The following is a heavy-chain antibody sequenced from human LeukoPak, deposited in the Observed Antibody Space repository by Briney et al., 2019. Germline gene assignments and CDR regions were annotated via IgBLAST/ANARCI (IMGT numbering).Heavy chain of an antibody. D-gene: IGHD3-22*01. Sequence: GASVKVSCKASGYTFTSYGISWVRQAPGQGLEWMGWISAYNGNTNYAQKLQGRATMTTDTSTSTAYMELRSLRSDDTAVYYCARDSGYYDSSGYYYEDAFDIWGQGTMVTVSS. CDR3: ARDSGYYDSSGYYYEDAFDI. J-gene: IGHJ3*02. V-gene: IGHV1-18*01. CDR1: GYTFTSYG. CDR2: ISAYNGNT.